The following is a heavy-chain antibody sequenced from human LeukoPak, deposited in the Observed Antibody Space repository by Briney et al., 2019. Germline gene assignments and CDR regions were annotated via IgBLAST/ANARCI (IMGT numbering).Heavy chain of an antibody. CDR2: ISSSSSTI. J-gene: IGHJ4*02. Sequence: GGSLRLSCAASGFTFSIYSMNWVRQAPGKGLEWVSYISSSSSTIHYVDSVKGRFTISRDDAKNSLYLQMNNLRAEDTAVYYCARDLYPGYWGQGALVTVSS. CDR1: GFTFSIYS. D-gene: IGHD3-16*01. CDR3: ARDLYPGY. V-gene: IGHV3-48*01.